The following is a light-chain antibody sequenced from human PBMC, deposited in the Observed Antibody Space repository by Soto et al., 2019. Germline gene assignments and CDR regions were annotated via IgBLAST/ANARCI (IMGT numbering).Light chain of an antibody. J-gene: IGKJ1*01. CDR3: QQYNRWT. CDR1: QSISSW. CDR2: KAS. V-gene: IGKV1-5*03. Sequence: DIQMTHSPSTLSASVGDRVTITCRASQSISSWSAWYQQKPGKAPKLLIYKASSLESGVPSRFSGSGSGTEFTLTISRLQPDDFATYYCQQYNRWTFGQGTKVDIK.